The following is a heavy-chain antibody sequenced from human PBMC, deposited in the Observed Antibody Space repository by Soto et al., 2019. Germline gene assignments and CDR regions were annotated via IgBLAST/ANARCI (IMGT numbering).Heavy chain of an antibody. V-gene: IGHV4-61*01. CDR3: ARDPFL. D-gene: IGHD3-3*02. Sequence: PSETLSLTCTVSGGSVSSGSYYLSWIRQPPGKGLEWIGYIYYSGSTNYNPSLKSRVTISVDTSKNQFSLKLRSVTAADTAVYYCARDPFLWGQGTLVTVSS. CDR1: GGSVSSGSYY. J-gene: IGHJ4*02. CDR2: IYYSGST.